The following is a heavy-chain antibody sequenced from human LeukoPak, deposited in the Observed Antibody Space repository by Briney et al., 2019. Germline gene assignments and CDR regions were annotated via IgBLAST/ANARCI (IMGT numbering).Heavy chain of an antibody. CDR3: AKDTGPRRQWLDY. Sequence: QSGGSLRLSCAASGFTFDDYAMHWVRQAPGKGLEWVSLISWDGGSTYYADSVKGRFTISRDNSKNSLYLQMNSLRAEDTALYYCAKDTGPRRQWLDYWGQGTLVTVSS. D-gene: IGHD6-19*01. CDR2: ISWDGGST. V-gene: IGHV3-43D*03. J-gene: IGHJ4*02. CDR1: GFTFDDYA.